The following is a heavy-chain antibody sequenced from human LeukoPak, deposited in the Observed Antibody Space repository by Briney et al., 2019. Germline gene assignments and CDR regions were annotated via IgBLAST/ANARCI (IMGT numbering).Heavy chain of an antibody. D-gene: IGHD5-12*01. Sequence: GASVKVSCKASGHTFTSYYMHWVRQAPGQGLEWMGIINPSGGSTSYAQKFQGRVTMTRDTSTSTVYMELSSLRSEDTAVYYCARAVATPLYFDYWGQGTLVTVSS. V-gene: IGHV1-46*03. CDR3: ARAVATPLYFDY. J-gene: IGHJ4*02. CDR2: INPSGGST. CDR1: GHTFTSYY.